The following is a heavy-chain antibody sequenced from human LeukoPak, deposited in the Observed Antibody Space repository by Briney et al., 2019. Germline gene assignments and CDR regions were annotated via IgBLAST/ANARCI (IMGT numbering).Heavy chain of an antibody. CDR3: ARVPGETNYYYGMDV. D-gene: IGHD3-16*01. CDR1: GFTFSSYG. Sequence: GRSLRLSCAASGFTFSSYGMHWVRQAPGKGLEWVVVIWYDGSNKYYADSVKGRFTISRDNSKNTLYLQMNSLRAEDTAVYYCARVPGETNYYYGMDVWSQGTTVTVS. J-gene: IGHJ6*02. V-gene: IGHV3-33*01. CDR2: IWYDGSNK.